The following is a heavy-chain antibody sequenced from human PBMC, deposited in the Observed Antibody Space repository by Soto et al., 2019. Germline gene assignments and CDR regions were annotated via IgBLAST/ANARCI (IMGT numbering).Heavy chain of an antibody. J-gene: IGHJ3*02. CDR3: AKATATSGGAFEI. D-gene: IGHD1-1*01. CDR2: ILVGDSP. CDR1: GFICSSYD. Sequence: PGGSLRLSCAVSGFICSSYDMSWVRQAPGKGLEWVSTILVGDSPHYEDSVKGRFTISRDTSKNTVYLQMNSLTAGDTAVYYCAKATATSGGAFEIYGQGAMVTVSS. V-gene: IGHV3-23*01.